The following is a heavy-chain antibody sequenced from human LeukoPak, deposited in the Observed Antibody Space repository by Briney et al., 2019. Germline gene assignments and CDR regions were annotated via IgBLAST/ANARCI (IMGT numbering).Heavy chain of an antibody. D-gene: IGHD4-17*01. CDR3: ARGRYGDY. CDR1: GFSVSNNY. CDR2: ISYDGSNK. J-gene: IGHJ4*02. Sequence: PGGSLRLSCAVSGFSVSNNYMNWVRQAPGKGLEWVAVISYDGSNKYYADSVKGRFTISRDNSKNTLYLQMNSLRAEDTAVYYCARGRYGDYWGQGTLVTVSS. V-gene: IGHV3-30-3*01.